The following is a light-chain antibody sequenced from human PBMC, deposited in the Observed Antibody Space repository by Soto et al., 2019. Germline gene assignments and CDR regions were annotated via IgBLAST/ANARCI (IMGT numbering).Light chain of an antibody. CDR2: AAS. CDR1: QGISSY. J-gene: IGKJ4*01. V-gene: IGKV1-9*01. CDR3: QQLNTYPFT. Sequence: DIQLSQSPSFLSASVGDRVTITCRASQGISSYLAWYQQKPGKAPKLLIYAASTLQSGVPSRFSGSESGTEFTLTISSLQPEDFATYYCQQLNTYPFTFGRGTKVEIK.